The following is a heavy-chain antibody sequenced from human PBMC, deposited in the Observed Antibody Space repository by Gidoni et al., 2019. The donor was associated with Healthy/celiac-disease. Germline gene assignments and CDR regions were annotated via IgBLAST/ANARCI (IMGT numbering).Heavy chain of an antibody. V-gene: IGHV4-30-4*01. CDR2: IYYSGST. Sequence: QVQLQESGPGLVKPSQTLSLTCTVSGGSISSGDYYWSWIRQPPGKGLEWIGYIYYSGSTYYNPSLKSRVTISVDTSKNQFSLKLSSVTAADTAVYYCARGPDYGDYLTPFDYWGQGTLVTVSS. J-gene: IGHJ4*02. D-gene: IGHD4-17*01. CDR1: GGSISSGDYY. CDR3: ARGPDYGDYLTPFDY.